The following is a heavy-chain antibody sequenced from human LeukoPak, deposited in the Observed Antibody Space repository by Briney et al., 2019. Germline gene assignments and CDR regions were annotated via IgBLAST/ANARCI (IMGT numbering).Heavy chain of an antibody. Sequence: LAASVKVSCKASGYTFTAYNMHWVRQAPGQGLEWMGWINPNSGGTNYAQKFQGRVTMTRDTSISTAYMELSRLRSDDTAVYYCARDYYDSSGFGAFDIWGQGTMVTVSS. D-gene: IGHD3-22*01. CDR2: INPNSGGT. V-gene: IGHV1-2*03. J-gene: IGHJ3*02. CDR1: GYTFTAYN. CDR3: ARDYYDSSGFGAFDI.